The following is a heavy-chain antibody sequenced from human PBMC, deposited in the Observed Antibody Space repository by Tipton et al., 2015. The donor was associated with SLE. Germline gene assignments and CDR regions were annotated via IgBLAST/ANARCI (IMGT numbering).Heavy chain of an antibody. CDR1: GDSIISSSYY. V-gene: IGHV4-39*07. CDR2: MYYSGCT. Sequence: TLSLTCSVSGDSIISSSYYWGWIRQPPGKGLEWIGSMYYSGCTYYNPSLKSRVTISVDTSKNQFSLMLRSVTSADTAVYYCARDGPYNDFWSGMGTFDIWGQGTMVTVSS. CDR3: ARDGPYNDFWSGMGTFDI. J-gene: IGHJ3*02. D-gene: IGHD3-3*01.